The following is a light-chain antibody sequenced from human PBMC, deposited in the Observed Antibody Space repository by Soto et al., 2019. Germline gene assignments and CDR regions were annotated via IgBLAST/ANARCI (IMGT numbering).Light chain of an antibody. J-gene: IGLJ2*01. V-gene: IGLV8-61*01. Sequence: QTVVTQEPSFSVSPGGTVTLTCGLSSASVSTSFYPSWYQQTPGQAPRTLIYSTNTRSSGVPDRFSGSILGNKAALTIAGAQSDDECDYYCVLYMGSGISVFGGGTKLTVL. CDR2: STN. CDR1: SASVSTSFY. CDR3: VLYMGSGISV.